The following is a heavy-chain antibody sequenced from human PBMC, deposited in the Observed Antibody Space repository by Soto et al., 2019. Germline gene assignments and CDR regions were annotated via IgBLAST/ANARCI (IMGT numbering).Heavy chain of an antibody. Sequence: PGGSLRLSCAASGFTFSSYAMSWVRQAPGKGLECVSTISGSGGTTYYADSAKGRFTISRDISKNTLYLQMNSLRAEDTAVYYFSKVRSTTLCGVVSVCGYWGQGTLVTVSS. V-gene: IGHV3-23*01. CDR2: ISGSGGTT. D-gene: IGHD3-3*01. J-gene: IGHJ4*02. CDR3: SKVRSTTLCGVVSVCGY. CDR1: GFTFSSYA.